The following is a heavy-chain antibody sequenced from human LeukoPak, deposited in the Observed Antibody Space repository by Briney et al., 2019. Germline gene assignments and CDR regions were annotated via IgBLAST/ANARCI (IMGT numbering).Heavy chain of an antibody. D-gene: IGHD3-10*01. CDR3: ARSLTMVRGVCDY. CDR2: IYHSGST. J-gene: IGHJ4*02. CDR1: GGSISSSNW. V-gene: IGHV4-4*02. Sequence: SGTLSLTCAVSGGSISSSNWWSWVRQPPGKGLEWIGEIYHSGSTNYNPSLKSRVTISVDKSKNQFSLKLSSVTAADTAVYYCARSLTMVRGVCDYWGQGTLVTVSS.